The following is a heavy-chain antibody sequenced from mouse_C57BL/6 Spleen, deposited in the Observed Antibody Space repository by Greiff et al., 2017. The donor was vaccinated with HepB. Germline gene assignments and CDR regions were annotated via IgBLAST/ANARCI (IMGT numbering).Heavy chain of an antibody. CDR2: INPNNGGT. V-gene: IGHV1-26*01. J-gene: IGHJ4*01. Sequence: EVQLQQSGPELVKPGASVKISCKASGYTFTDYYMNWVKQSHGKSLEWIGDINPNNGGTSYNQKFKGKATLTVDKSSSTAYMELRSLTSEDSAVYYCARNYGSSPYYYAMDYWGQGTSVTVSA. CDR3: ARNYGSSPYYYAMDY. CDR1: GYTFTDYY. D-gene: IGHD1-1*01.